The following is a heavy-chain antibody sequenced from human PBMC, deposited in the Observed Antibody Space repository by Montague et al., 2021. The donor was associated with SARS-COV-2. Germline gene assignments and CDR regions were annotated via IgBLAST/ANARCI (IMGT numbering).Heavy chain of an antibody. CDR3: ARGRQSIKMIVGVFTGASFFFDS. Sequence: SETLSLTCAVYGGSSSGDNWSWIRQPPGKGLEWIGEISHSGGANYNSSLKSRVTMSLDTSNNQFSRKLSSVTAADTAMYYCARGRQSIKMIVGVFTGASFFFDSWGQGNLVGVSS. CDR1: GGSSSGDN. D-gene: IGHD3-22*01. CDR2: ISHSGGA. V-gene: IGHV4-34*01. J-gene: IGHJ4*02.